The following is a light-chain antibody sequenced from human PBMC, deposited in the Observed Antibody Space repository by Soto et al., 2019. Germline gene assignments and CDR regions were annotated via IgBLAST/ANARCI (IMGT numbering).Light chain of an antibody. V-gene: IGKV1-17*03. CDR2: SAN. Sequence: DIQMTQSPSDMSASVGDRVTITCRASQDISNFLVWFQQRPGKVPKRLMYSANRLESGVPSRFSGSGSGTEFTLTSSSLQPEDFATYYCLQHKSYPRTFGQGTKVEIK. J-gene: IGKJ1*01. CDR1: QDISNF. CDR3: LQHKSYPRT.